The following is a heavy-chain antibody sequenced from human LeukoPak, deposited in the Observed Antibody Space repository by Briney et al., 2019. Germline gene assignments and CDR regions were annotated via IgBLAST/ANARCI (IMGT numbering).Heavy chain of an antibody. V-gene: IGHV3-15*01. Sequence: GGSLRLSCAASGFTFSNAWMSWVRQAPGKGLEWVGRIKSKTDGGTTDYAALVKGRFTISRDDSKNTLYLQKNSLKTEDTAVYYCTTVRYYYCSGSSSLTFDYWGQGTLVTVSS. CDR2: IKSKTDGGTT. D-gene: IGHD3-10*01. CDR3: TTVRYYYCSGSSSLTFDY. CDR1: GFTFSNAW. J-gene: IGHJ4*02.